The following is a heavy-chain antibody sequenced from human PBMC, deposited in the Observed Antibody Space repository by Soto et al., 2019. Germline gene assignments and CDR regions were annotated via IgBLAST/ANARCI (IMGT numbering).Heavy chain of an antibody. CDR3: ARDLCSGGSCYPVYYYYMDV. V-gene: IGHV1-18*01. J-gene: IGHJ6*03. CDR2: ISAYNGNT. CDR1: GYTFTSYG. Sequence: ASVKVSCKASGYTFTSYGISWVRQAPGQGLEWMGWISAYNGNTNYAQKLQGRVTMTTDTSTSTAYMELRSLRSDDTAVYYCARDLCSGGSCYPVYYYYMDVWGKGTTVTV. D-gene: IGHD2-15*01.